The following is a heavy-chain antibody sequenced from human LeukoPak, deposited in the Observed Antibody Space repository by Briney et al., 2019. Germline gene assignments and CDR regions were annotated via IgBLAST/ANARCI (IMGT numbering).Heavy chain of an antibody. CDR3: ARVGYCSGGSCYRGMMDV. D-gene: IGHD2-15*01. CDR2: IYHSGST. Sequence: PSGTLSLTCAVSGGSISSSNWWSWVRQPPGKGLEWIEEIYHSGSTNYNPSLKSRVTIPVDKSKNQFSLKLSSVTAADTAVYYCARVGYCSGGSCYRGMMDVWGQGTTVTVSS. CDR1: GGSISSSNW. V-gene: IGHV4-4*02. J-gene: IGHJ6*02.